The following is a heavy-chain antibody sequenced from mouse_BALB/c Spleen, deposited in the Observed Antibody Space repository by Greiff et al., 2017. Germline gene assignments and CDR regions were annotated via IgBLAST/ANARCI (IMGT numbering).Heavy chain of an antibody. CDR3: AGTLRFAY. D-gene: IGHD3-3*01. CDR1: GFNIKDTY. V-gene: IGHV14-3*02. Sequence: VQLQQSGAELVKPGASLKLSCTASGFNIKDTYMHWVKQRPEQGLEWIGRIDPANGNTKYDPKFQGKATITADTSSNTAYLQLSSLTSEDTAVYYCAGTLRFAYWGQGTLVTVSA. CDR2: IDPANGNT. J-gene: IGHJ3*01.